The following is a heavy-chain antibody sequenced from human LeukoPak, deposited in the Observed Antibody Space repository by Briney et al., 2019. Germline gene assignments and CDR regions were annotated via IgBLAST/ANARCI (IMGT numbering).Heavy chain of an antibody. Sequence: GGSLRLSCAASGFTFSSYWMSWVRQAPGKGLEWVANIKQDGSEKYYVDSAKGRFTISRDNAKNSLYLQMNSLRAEDTAVYYCARVGSDFDWLRYYYYYYMDVWGKGTTVTVSS. CDR1: GFTFSSYW. CDR3: ARVGSDFDWLRYYYYYYMDV. J-gene: IGHJ6*03. D-gene: IGHD3-9*01. V-gene: IGHV3-7*01. CDR2: IKQDGSEK.